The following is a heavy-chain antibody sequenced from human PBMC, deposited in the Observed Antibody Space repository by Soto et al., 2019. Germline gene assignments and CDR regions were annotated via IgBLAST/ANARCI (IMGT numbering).Heavy chain of an antibody. CDR3: AREEQVGYFDQ. V-gene: IGHV4-4*07. Sequence: PSETLSLTCTVSGGSIIGFFWSWIRQPAGKGLEWVGRIYNSGNTNYNPSLKSRVSMSVDTSENLFSLKLSSVTAADTAVYFCAREEQVGYFDQWGPGALVTVSS. J-gene: IGHJ4*02. D-gene: IGHD6-6*01. CDR2: IYNSGNT. CDR1: GGSIIGFF.